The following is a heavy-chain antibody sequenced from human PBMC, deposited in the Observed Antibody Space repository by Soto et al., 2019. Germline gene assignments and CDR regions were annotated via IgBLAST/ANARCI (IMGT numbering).Heavy chain of an antibody. J-gene: IGHJ3*02. V-gene: IGHV1-69*08. CDR1: GGTFSSYT. D-gene: IGHD3-10*01. CDR2: IIPIRGIA. CDR3: ARDRHLTMVRGVHAFDI. Sequence: QVQLVQSGAEVKKPGSSVKVSCKASGGTFSSYTISWVRQAPGQGLEWMGRIIPIRGIANYAQKFQGRVTSNADKSTSTAYMELSSLRSEDTAVYYCARDRHLTMVRGVHAFDIWGQGTMVTVSS.